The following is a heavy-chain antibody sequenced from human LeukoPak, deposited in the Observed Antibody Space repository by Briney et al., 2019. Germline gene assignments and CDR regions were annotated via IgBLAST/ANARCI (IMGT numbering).Heavy chain of an antibody. J-gene: IGHJ3*02. CDR1: GFTFSSYG. CDR3: ARERIPLYYYDAPGAFDI. V-gene: IGHV3-30*02. D-gene: IGHD3-22*01. Sequence: GGSLRLSCAASGFTFSSYGMHWVRQAPGKGLEWVAFIRYDGSNKYYADSVKGRFTISRDNSKNTLYLQMNSLRAEDTAVYYCARERIPLYYYDAPGAFDIWGQGTMVTVSS. CDR2: IRYDGSNK.